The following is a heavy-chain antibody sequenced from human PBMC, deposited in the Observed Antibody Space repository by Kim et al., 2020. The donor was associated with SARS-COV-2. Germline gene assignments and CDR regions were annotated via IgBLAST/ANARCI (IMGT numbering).Heavy chain of an antibody. CDR1: GFTFSSYS. CDR2: ISSSSSTI. J-gene: IGHJ6*02. D-gene: IGHD3-10*01. V-gene: IGHV3-48*02. Sequence: GGSLRLSCAASGFTFSSYSMNWVRQAPGKGLEWVSYISSSSSTIYYADSVKGRFTISRDNAKNSLYLQMNSLRDEDTAVYYCARDFVLLWFGEFYGMDVWGQGTTVTVSS. CDR3: ARDFVLLWFGEFYGMDV.